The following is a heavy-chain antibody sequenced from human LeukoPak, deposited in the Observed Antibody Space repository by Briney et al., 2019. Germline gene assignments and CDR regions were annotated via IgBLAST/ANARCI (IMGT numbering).Heavy chain of an antibody. CDR3: ARDDCGDTCYPGGY. Sequence: ASEKVSCKASGYTFTKYVVHWVRQAPGQRPDWMGWINAGNGDTKYSQNFQDRVTITRDTSANTAYMELSSLTSEDTALYYCARDDCGDTCYPGGYWGQGTLVTVSS. D-gene: IGHD2-21*01. CDR2: INAGNGDT. V-gene: IGHV1-3*01. J-gene: IGHJ4*02. CDR1: GYTFTKYV.